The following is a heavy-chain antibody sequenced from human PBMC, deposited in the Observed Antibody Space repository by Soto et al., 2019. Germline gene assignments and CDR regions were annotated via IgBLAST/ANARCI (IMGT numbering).Heavy chain of an antibody. V-gene: IGHV1-69*08. CDR2: IIPIFDTT. J-gene: IGHJ4*02. Sequence: QVQLVQSGTEVKKPGSSVTVSCKASGGPYSKYSISWVQQAPGQGLEWVGRIIPIFDTTNYAQKFQGRATITADKSTSTVYMDLSRLRSEDTAVYYWARSLLGDVYERDGLDNLCQGTLVTVSS. CDR1: GGPYSKYS. D-gene: IGHD1-26*01. CDR3: ARSLLGDVYERDGLDN.